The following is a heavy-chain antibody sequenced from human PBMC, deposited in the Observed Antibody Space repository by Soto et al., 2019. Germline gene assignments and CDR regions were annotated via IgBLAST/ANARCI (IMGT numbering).Heavy chain of an antibody. J-gene: IGHJ3*02. Sequence: SATLSLTCAVYPGSFSHYYWNWIRQSPGKGLEWIGKIKHSGSSKYNPSLMSRVSISVDMSKNQVSLRLSSVTVADTAVYYCARGGSRDWQVALDIWGQGTMVTVSS. V-gene: IGHV4-34*01. CDR2: IKHSGSS. D-gene: IGHD6-19*01. CDR3: ARGGSRDWQVALDI. CDR1: PGSFSHYY.